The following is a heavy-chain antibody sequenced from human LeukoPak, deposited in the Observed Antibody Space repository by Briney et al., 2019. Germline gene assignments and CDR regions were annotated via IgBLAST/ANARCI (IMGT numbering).Heavy chain of an antibody. CDR2: IYYSGST. D-gene: IGHD3-22*01. J-gene: IGHJ4*02. CDR1: GGSISSGGYY. Sequence: PSQTLSLTCTVSGGSISSGGYYWSWIRQHPGKGLEWIGNIYYSGSTYYNPSLKSRVTISVDTSKNQFSLKLSSVTAADTAVYYCARVDDSSGYFAFDYWGQGTLVTVSS. V-gene: IGHV4-31*03. CDR3: ARVDDSSGYFAFDY.